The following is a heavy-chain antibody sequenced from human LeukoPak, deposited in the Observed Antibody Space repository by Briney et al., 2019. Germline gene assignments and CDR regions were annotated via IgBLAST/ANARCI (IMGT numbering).Heavy chain of an antibody. CDR2: ISSNGGST. CDR1: GFTFSTYG. D-gene: IGHD3-10*01. CDR3: ARDASYGSGSYFDY. Sequence: GGSLRLSCAASGFTFSTYGMHWVRQAPGKGLEYVSSISSNGGSTYYANSVRGRFTISRDNSKNTLYLQMARLRVEHMAVYYCARDASYGSGSYFDYWGQGTLVTVPS. J-gene: IGHJ4*02. V-gene: IGHV3-64*01.